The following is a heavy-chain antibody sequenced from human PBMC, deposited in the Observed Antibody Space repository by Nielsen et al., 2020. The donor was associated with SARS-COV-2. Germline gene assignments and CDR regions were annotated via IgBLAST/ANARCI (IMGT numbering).Heavy chain of an antibody. J-gene: IGHJ6*02. CDR3: ARGTQQLVQFYYYYGMDV. D-gene: IGHD6-13*01. CDR2: IGTAGDT. V-gene: IGHV3-13*04. Sequence: GESLKISCVASGFTFSSYDMHWVRQATGKGLEWVSAIGTAGDTYYPGSVKGRFTISRENAKNSLYLQMNSLRAGDTAVYYCARGTQQLVQFYYYYGMDVWGQGTTVTVSS. CDR1: GFTFSSYD.